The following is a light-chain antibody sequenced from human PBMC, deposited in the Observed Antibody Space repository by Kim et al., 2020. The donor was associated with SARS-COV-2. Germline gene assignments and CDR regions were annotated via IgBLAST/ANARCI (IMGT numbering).Light chain of an antibody. CDR1: QRFSSSY. J-gene: IGKJ2*01. CDR3: QQYGSSPRYT. V-gene: IGKV3-20*01. CDR2: GAS. Sequence: SPGATATLSCRASQRFSSSYLAWYQQNPGQAPRLLIYGASSRATRIPDRFSGSGSGTDFTLTISRLEPEDFAGYYCQQYGSSPRYTFGQGTKLEI.